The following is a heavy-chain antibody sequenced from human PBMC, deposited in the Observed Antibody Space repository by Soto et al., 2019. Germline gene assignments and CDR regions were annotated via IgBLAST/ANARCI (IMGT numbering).Heavy chain of an antibody. CDR2: ISGSGGST. J-gene: IGHJ2*01. CDR1: GFTFSSYA. Sequence: GGSLRLSCAASGFTFSSYAMSWVRQAPGKGLEWVSAISGSGGSTYYADSVKGRFTISRDNSKNTLYLQMNSLRAEDTAVYYCAKDRVVAANGNWYFDLWGRGTLVTVSS. D-gene: IGHD2-15*01. V-gene: IGHV3-23*01. CDR3: AKDRVVAANGNWYFDL.